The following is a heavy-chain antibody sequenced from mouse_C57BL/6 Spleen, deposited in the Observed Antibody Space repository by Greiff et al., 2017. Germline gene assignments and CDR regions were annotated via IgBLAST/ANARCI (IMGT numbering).Heavy chain of an antibody. J-gene: IGHJ3*01. Sequence: EVQVVESGEGLVKPGGSLKLSCAASGFTFSSYAMSWVRQTPEKRLEWVAYISSGGDYIYYADTVKGRFTISRDNARNTLYLQMSSLKSEDTAMYYCTRDDTTVDFAYWGQGTLVTVSA. CDR1: GFTFSSYA. D-gene: IGHD1-1*01. CDR3: TRDDTTVDFAY. CDR2: ISSGGDYI. V-gene: IGHV5-9-1*02.